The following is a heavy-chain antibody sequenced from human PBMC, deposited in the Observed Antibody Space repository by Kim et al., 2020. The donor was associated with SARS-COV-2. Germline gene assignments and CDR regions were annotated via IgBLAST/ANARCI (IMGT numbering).Heavy chain of an antibody. Sequence: TYYHPYLTRRVTISVDTSKNQFARKLSSVTAADTAVYYCARARGESTFDYWGQGTLVTVSS. CDR3: ARARGESTFDY. D-gene: IGHD3-16*01. J-gene: IGHJ4*02. CDR2: T. V-gene: IGHV4-39*06.